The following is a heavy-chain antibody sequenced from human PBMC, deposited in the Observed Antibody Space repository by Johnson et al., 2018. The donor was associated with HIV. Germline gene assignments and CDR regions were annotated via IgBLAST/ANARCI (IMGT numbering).Heavy chain of an antibody. CDR3: ARPVIAASYAFDI. Sequence: MQLVESGGGLVQPGGSLRLSCAASGFTFSSSAMSWVRQAPGKGLEWVSVIYSGGSTYYADSVKGRFTIARDNSKNTLYLQMNSLRAEDTAVYYCARPVIAASYAFDIWGQGTMVTVSS. CDR2: IYSGGST. CDR1: GFTFSSSA. D-gene: IGHD6-25*01. J-gene: IGHJ3*02. V-gene: IGHV3-66*04.